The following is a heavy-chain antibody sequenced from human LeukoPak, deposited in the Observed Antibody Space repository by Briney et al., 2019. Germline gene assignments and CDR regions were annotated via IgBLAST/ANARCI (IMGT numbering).Heavy chain of an antibody. V-gene: IGHV4-61*02. CDR1: NGSISSDTYF. D-gene: IGHD6-19*01. J-gene: IGHJ2*01. CDR2: MSSSGIS. CDR3: ARTLSPGYSSGWHWSFDL. Sequence: PSQTLSLTCAVSNGSISSDTYFWSWIRQPAGKGLEWIGRMSSSGISTYSPSLKSRVTISIDTSKNQFSLNLSSVTAADTAVYYCARTLSPGYSSGWHWSFDLWGRGTLVTVSS.